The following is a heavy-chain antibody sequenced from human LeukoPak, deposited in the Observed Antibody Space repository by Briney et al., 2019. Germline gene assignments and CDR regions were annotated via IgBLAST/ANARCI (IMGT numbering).Heavy chain of an antibody. CDR2: IGDAGT. V-gene: IGHV3-23*01. D-gene: IGHD3-16*01. CDR3: AKNLGPFDV. CDR1: GFTFNDFA. J-gene: IGHJ3*01. Sequence: PGGSLRLSCAASGFTFNDFAMTCVRQAPGKGLEWVSSIGDAGTYYADSVKGRFTISRDNSKNMLYLQLNSLRAGDTAMYYCAKNLGPFDVRGQGTMVTVSS.